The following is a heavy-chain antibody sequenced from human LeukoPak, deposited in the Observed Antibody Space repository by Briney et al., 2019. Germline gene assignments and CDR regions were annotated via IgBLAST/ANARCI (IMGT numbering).Heavy chain of an antibody. Sequence: QPGGSLRLSCTASGFAFHDYSMHWVRQAPGKGLEWVSDISWDSSSIDYADSVKGRFTISRDNAKKSLYLQVNSLRTDDTALYYCARAPYGSGAAIDNWGQGTLVTVSS. CDR2: ISWDSSSI. CDR1: GFAFHDYS. J-gene: IGHJ4*02. D-gene: IGHD3-10*01. V-gene: IGHV3-9*01. CDR3: ARAPYGSGAAIDN.